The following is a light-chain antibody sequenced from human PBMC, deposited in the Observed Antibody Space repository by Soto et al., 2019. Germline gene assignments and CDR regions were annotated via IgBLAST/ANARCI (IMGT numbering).Light chain of an antibody. J-gene: IGKJ1*01. CDR2: GTS. CDR1: QSVSSSY. V-gene: IGKV3-20*01. CDR3: HQYGSAPRT. Sequence: EIALTQSPGTLSLSPGERATLSCRSSQSVSSSYLAWYQQKPGQAPRLIMYGTSTRATGIPARFSGSGSGADFTLTISSLEPEDVAVYYCHQYGSAPRTLGQGTKVDI.